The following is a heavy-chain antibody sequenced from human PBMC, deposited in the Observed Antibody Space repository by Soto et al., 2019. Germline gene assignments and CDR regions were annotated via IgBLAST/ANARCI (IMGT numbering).Heavy chain of an antibody. V-gene: IGHV3-7*01. CDR3: ARGFNSALDI. J-gene: IGHJ3*02. CDR2: IKQAGSEK. Sequence: EVQLVESGGGLVQPGGSLRLSCAATGFIFSSYWMSWVRQAPGKGLEWVANIKQAGSEKYYVDSAKGRFPISSDNAKNSVHLQMNSLSAEDTAVYYCARGFNSALDIWGKGTMVTVSA. CDR1: GFIFSSYW.